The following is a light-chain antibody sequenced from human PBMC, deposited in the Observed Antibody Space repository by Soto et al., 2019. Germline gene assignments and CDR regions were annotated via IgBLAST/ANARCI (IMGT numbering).Light chain of an antibody. CDR3: SSYTSSSTVV. V-gene: IGLV2-14*01. J-gene: IGLJ2*01. CDR2: DVS. CDR1: SSDVGAYNY. Sequence: SVLTQPAAVSGSPGQSITISCTGASSDVGAYNYVSWYQQHPGKAPKLMIYDVSNRPSGVSNRFSGSKSGNTASLTISGLQAEDEADYYCSSYTSSSTVVFGGGTKLTVL.